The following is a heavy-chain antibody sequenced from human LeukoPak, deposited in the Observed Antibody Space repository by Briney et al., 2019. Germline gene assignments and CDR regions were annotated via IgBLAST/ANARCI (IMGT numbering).Heavy chain of an antibody. CDR1: GGSISSYY. V-gene: IGHV4-59*08. J-gene: IGHJ4*02. Sequence: SETLSLTCTVSGGSISSYYWSWIRQPPGKGLEWIGYIYYSGSTNYNPSLKSRVTISVDTSKNQFSLKLSSVTAADTAVYYCARHQVPDAGTIGYWGQGTLVTVSS. CDR3: ARHQVPDAGTIGY. CDR2: IYYSGST. D-gene: IGHD6-13*01.